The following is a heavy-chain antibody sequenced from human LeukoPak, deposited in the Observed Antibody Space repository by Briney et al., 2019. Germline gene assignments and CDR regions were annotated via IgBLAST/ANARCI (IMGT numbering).Heavy chain of an antibody. CDR2: ISGTSTYI. Sequence: TGGSLRLSCAASGFPFSSYAMSWVRQAPGKGLEWVSSISGTSTYIYYADSVKGRFTISRDNAKNSLYLQMNSLRAEDTAIYYCATDRGYRTSWFDYWGQGALVTVSS. CDR3: ATDRGYRTSWFDY. V-gene: IGHV3-21*01. CDR1: GFPFSSYA. J-gene: IGHJ4*02. D-gene: IGHD6-13*01.